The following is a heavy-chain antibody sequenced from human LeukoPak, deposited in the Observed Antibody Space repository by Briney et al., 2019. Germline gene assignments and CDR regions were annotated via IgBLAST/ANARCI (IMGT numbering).Heavy chain of an antibody. CDR3: ARDHYSFGWYFDY. J-gene: IGHJ4*02. CDR1: GFTFSSYT. Sequence: GGSLRLSCAASGFTFSSYTMNWVRQAPGKGPEWVSSIATTTNFVSYAESVKGRFTISRDNAKDSLYLQMDSLRDEDTAVYYCARDHYSFGWYFDYWGQGVLVTVSS. CDR2: IATTTNFV. V-gene: IGHV3-21*01. D-gene: IGHD5-18*01.